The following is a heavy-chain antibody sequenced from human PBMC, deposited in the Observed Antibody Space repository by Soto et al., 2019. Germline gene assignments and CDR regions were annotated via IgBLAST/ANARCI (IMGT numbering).Heavy chain of an antibody. Sequence: QITLKESGPTVVKPTQTLTLTCTLSGFSISTSGVGVGWIRQPPGQALEWLAVIYWNDDKRYSSSLKSRLTITKDDSKNQVVLTMTNMDPVDTATYYCAHFSGYEQFDYWGQGTLVTVSS. V-gene: IGHV2-5*01. CDR2: IYWNDDK. D-gene: IGHD5-12*01. CDR1: GFSISTSGVG. CDR3: AHFSGYEQFDY. J-gene: IGHJ4*02.